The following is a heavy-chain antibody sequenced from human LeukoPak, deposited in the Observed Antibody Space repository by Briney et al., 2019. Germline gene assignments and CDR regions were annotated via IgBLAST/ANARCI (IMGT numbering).Heavy chain of an antibody. Sequence: SETLSLTCTVSGGSISSYYWSWIRQPPGKALEWIGYISYSGNTDYNPSLKSRVTISVDTSKNQFSLKLSSVTAADTAVYYCARQSSSGSFYFLDYWAQGTLVTVSS. CDR2: ISYSGNT. V-gene: IGHV4-59*08. D-gene: IGHD1-26*01. CDR3: ARQSSSGSFYFLDY. CDR1: GGSISSYY. J-gene: IGHJ4*02.